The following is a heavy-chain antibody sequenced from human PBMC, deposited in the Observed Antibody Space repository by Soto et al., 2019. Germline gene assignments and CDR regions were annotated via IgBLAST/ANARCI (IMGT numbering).Heavy chain of an antibody. D-gene: IGHD2-2*01. Sequence: QVQLVQSGAEVKKPGSSVKVSCKASGGTFSSYAISWVRQAPGQVLEWMGGIIPISGTANYAQKFQGRVTITADESTSTAYRELRSLRSEDTAVYYCARSQGSSTSLEIYYYYYYGMDDWGQGTTVTVSS. CDR3: ARSQGSSTSLEIYYYYYYGMDD. CDR1: GGTFSSYA. J-gene: IGHJ6*02. CDR2: IIPISGTA. V-gene: IGHV1-69*01.